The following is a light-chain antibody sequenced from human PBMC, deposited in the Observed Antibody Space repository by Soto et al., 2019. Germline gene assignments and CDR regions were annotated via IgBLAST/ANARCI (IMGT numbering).Light chain of an antibody. V-gene: IGLV2-14*03. CDR3: SSYTFSSTQV. CDR1: SSDIGGYNY. J-gene: IGLJ1*01. CDR2: DVS. Sequence: QSALTQPASVSGSPGQSITISCTGTSSDIGGYNYVSWFQQHPGKAPKLMIFDVSNRPSGVSNRFSGSKSGNTASLTISGLQAEDEADYYCSSYTFSSTQVFGSGTSHRP.